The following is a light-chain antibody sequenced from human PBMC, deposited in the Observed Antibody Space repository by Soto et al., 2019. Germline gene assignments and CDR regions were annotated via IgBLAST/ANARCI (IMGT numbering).Light chain of an antibody. CDR3: QQFGISPRT. J-gene: IGKJ2*01. V-gene: IGKV3-20*01. CDR1: QTISSSF. CDR2: GSS. Sequence: EIVLTQSPGTLSLFPGERATLSCRASQTISSSFVAWYQQKPGQAPRLLIYGSSTRATGIPDRFSGSGSGTDFTLTITRLDPGDFAVYYCQQFGISPRTFGQGTKLE.